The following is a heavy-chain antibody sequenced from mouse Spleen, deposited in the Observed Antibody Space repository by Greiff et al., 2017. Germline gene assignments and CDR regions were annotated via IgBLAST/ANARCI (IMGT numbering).Heavy chain of an antibody. V-gene: IGHV1-62-2*01. J-gene: IGHJ4*01. D-gene: IGHD2-5*01. Sequence: VQLQQSGAELVKPGASVKLSCKASGYTFTEYTIHWVKQRAGQGLEWIGWFYPGSGSIKYNEKFKDKATLTADKSSSTVYMELSRLTSEDSAVYFCARHEGYYYSNYDAMDYWGQGTSVTVSS. CDR2: FYPGSGSI. CDR3: ARHEGYYYSNYDAMDY. CDR1: GYTFTEYT.